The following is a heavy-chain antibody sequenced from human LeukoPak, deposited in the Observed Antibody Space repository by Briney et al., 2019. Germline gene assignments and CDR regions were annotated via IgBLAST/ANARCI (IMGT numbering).Heavy chain of an antibody. CDR3: ARGVSTGIAAAGFNYYYYYMDV. J-gene: IGHJ6*03. CDR1: GGSISSYY. V-gene: IGHV4-59*01. CDR2: IYYSGST. Sequence: SETLSLTCTVSGGSISSYYWSWIRQPPGKGLEWIGHIYYSGSTNYNPSLKSRVTISVDTSKNQFSLKLSSVTAADTAVYYCARGVSTGIAAAGFNYYYYYMDVWGKGTTVTVSS. D-gene: IGHD6-13*01.